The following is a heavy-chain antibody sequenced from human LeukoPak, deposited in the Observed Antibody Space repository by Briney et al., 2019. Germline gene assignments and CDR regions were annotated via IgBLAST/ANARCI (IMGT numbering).Heavy chain of an antibody. J-gene: IGHJ4*02. Sequence: GGSLRPSCAASGFTFSSYAMSWVRQAPGKGLEWVSAISGGGANSYYADSVKGRFTISRDNSKDTLYLQMNSLRAEDTAVYYCAKGGPHCGGDCPNDYWGQGTLVTVSS. D-gene: IGHD2-21*02. CDR2: ISGGGANS. CDR3: AKGGPHCGGDCPNDY. CDR1: GFTFSSYA. V-gene: IGHV3-23*01.